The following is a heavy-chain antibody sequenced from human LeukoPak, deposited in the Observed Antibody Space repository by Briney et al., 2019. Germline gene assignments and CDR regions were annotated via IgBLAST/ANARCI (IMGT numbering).Heavy chain of an antibody. D-gene: IGHD3-10*01. CDR1: GGSISSYY. CDR2: IYYSGST. Sequence: SETLSLTCTVSGGSISSYYWSWIRQPPGKGLEWIGYIYYSGSTNYNPSLKSRVTISVDTSKNQFSLKLSSVTAADTAVYYCARLYGSGSYAINWGQGTLVTVSS. J-gene: IGHJ4*02. V-gene: IGHV4-59*08. CDR3: ARLYGSGSYAIN.